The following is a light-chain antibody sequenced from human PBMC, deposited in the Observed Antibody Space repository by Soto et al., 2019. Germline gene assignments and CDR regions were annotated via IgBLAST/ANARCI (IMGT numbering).Light chain of an antibody. CDR1: QGIRTS. CDR2: DAS. V-gene: IGKV3-11*01. J-gene: IGKJ3*01. CDR3: QPRSNWPSFT. Sequence: DIVLPQSPATLALSPGERATLSCRASQGIRTSFACYQQKPGQSPRLLIHDASNRATGIPARFSGSGSGTDVTLTINGLEPEDFAVYYSQPRSNWPSFTFGPGTKVDIK.